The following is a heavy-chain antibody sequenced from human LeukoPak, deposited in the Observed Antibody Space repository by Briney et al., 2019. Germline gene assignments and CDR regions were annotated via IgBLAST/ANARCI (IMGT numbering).Heavy chain of an antibody. Sequence: GGSLRLSCAASGFTFSSYWMSWVRQAPGEGLEWVANIKQDGSEKYYVDSVKGRFTISRDNAKNSLYLQMNSLRAEDTAVYYCARGAQPGGNYFDYWGQGTLVTVSS. J-gene: IGHJ4*02. CDR2: IKQDGSEK. V-gene: IGHV3-7*01. CDR1: GFTFSSYW. D-gene: IGHD4-23*01. CDR3: ARGAQPGGNYFDY.